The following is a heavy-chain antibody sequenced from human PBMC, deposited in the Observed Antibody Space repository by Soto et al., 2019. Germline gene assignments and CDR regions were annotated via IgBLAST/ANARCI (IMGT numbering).Heavy chain of an antibody. D-gene: IGHD5-18*01. CDR2: ISSSSSYI. J-gene: IGHJ4*02. CDR1: GFTFSSYS. V-gene: IGHV3-21*01. Sequence: GWSLRLSCAASGFTFSSYSMNWVRQAPGKGLEWVSSISSSSSYIYYADSVKVRFTISRDNAKNSLYLQMNSLRAEDTAVYYCARGSQLRGYSYGFDYWGQGTLVTVSS. CDR3: ARGSQLRGYSYGFDY.